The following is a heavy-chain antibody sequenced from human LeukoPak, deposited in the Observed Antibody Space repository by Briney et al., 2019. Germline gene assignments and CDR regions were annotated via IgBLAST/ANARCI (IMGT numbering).Heavy chain of an antibody. CDR1: GFTFSSYA. D-gene: IGHD3-10*02. V-gene: IGHV3-30-3*01. J-gene: IGHJ5*02. CDR2: ISYDGSNK. CDR3: ARHVVKFDP. Sequence: GGSLRLSCAASGFTFSSYAMHWVRQAPGKGLEWVAVISYDGSNKYYADSVKGRFTISRDNSKNTLYLQMNSLRAEDTAVYYCARHVVKFDPWGQGTLVTVSS.